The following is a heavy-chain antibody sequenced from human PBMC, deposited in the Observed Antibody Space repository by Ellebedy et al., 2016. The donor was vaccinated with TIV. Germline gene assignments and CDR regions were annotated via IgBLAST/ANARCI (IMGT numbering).Heavy chain of an antibody. CDR1: GFTFSSYA. D-gene: IGHD1-26*01. CDR3: AKDYKWELSDFDY. Sequence: GESLKISCAASGFTFSSYAMSWVRQAPGKGLEWVSAISVSGGSTYYADSVKGRFTISRDNSKNTLYLQMNSLRAEDTAVYYCAKDYKWELSDFDYWGQGTLVTVPS. J-gene: IGHJ4*02. CDR2: ISVSGGST. V-gene: IGHV3-23*01.